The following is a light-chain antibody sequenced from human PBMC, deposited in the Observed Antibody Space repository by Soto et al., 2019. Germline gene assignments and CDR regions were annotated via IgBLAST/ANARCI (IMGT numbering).Light chain of an antibody. CDR2: GAS. CDR3: HHYVTSQT. CDR1: QSVASTY. V-gene: IGKV3-20*01. Sequence: EVVLTQSPDTLSLSLGERATLSCRTSQSVASTYLAWYQQKPGQAPRLLIYGASSRATGIPARFSGSGSATEFTLTISGLEPEVFAVYYCHHYVTSQTFGGGTKVEIK. J-gene: IGKJ4*02.